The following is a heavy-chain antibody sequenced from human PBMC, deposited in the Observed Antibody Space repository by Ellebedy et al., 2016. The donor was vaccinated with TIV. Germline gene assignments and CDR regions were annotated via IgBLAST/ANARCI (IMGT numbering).Heavy chain of an antibody. CDR3: SRYLGYGY. CDR2: IRSKAYGGTT. V-gene: IGHV3-49*03. J-gene: IGHJ4*02. Sequence: GESLKISXTASGFTFGDYAMSWYRQAPEKGLEWVGFIRSKAYGGTTEYAASVKGRFTISRDDSTSIAYLQMNSLKTEDTAVYYCSRYLGYGYWGQGTPVTVSS. D-gene: IGHD5-12*01. CDR1: GFTFGDYA.